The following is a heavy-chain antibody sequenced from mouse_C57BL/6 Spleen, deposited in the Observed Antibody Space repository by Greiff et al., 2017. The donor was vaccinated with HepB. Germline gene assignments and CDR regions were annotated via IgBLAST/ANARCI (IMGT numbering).Heavy chain of an antibody. CDR2: IDPETGGT. V-gene: IGHV1-15*01. CDR3: TRRHYYGSSYDAMDY. Sequence: QVQLKESGAELVRPGASVTLSCKASGYTFTDYEMHWVKQTPVHGLEWIGAIDPETGGTAYNQKFKGKAILTADKSSSTAYMELRSLTSEDSAVYYCTRRHYYGSSYDAMDYWGQGTSVTVSS. CDR1: GYTFTDYE. D-gene: IGHD1-1*01. J-gene: IGHJ4*01.